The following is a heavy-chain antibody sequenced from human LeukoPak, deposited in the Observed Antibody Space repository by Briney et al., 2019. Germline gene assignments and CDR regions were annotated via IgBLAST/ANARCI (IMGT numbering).Heavy chain of an antibody. CDR1: GFNFDDYA. Sequence: GGSLRLSCAASGFNFDDYAMHWVRQAPGKGLEWVSGISFNSGSMGYADSVRGRFTISRDNAKNSLYLQMNSLRAEDTALYYCAKGSLRYFDWILNNWFDPWGQGTLVTVSS. J-gene: IGHJ5*02. CDR3: AKGSLRYFDWILNNWFDP. D-gene: IGHD3-9*01. CDR2: ISFNSGSM. V-gene: IGHV3-9*01.